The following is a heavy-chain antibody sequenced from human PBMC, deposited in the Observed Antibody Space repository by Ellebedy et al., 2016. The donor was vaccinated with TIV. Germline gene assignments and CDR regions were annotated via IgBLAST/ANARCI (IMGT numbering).Heavy chain of an antibody. Sequence: GGSLRLSCAASGFTFSTYSMNWVRQAPGKGLEWVSSMSGTSSYVHYADSVEGRLTISRDNAKNSLYLHMSSLRVEDTAVYYCARVHGDYRIDYWGPGTLVTVSS. CDR1: GFTFSTYS. D-gene: IGHD4-17*01. V-gene: IGHV3-21*06. J-gene: IGHJ4*02. CDR2: MSGTSSYV. CDR3: ARVHGDYRIDY.